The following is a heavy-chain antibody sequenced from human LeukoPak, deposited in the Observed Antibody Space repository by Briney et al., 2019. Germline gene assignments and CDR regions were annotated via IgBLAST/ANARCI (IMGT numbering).Heavy chain of an antibody. CDR2: MRVIGGST. Sequence: GGSLRLSCAASGFTFSSDAMTWVRQDPRKGLEWVSAMRVIGGSTYYEDSVKGRVTISRDNSKNTLYLQMNSLRAEDTAVYYCAKDQTYGAMDVWGKGITVTVSS. D-gene: IGHD4-17*01. J-gene: IGHJ6*03. CDR1: GFTFSSDA. V-gene: IGHV3-23*01. CDR3: AKDQTYGAMDV.